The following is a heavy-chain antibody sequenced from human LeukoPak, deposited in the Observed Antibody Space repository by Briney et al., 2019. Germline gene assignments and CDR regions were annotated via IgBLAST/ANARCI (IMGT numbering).Heavy chain of an antibody. J-gene: IGHJ4*02. CDR3: TRLEGDFSPAY. CDR1: GGSISSSSYF. V-gene: IGHV4-39*01. D-gene: IGHD2/OR15-2a*01. CDR2: IYYSGSS. Sequence: SETLSLTCTVSGGSISSSSYFWGWIRQPPEKGLEWIGSIYYSGSSYYNPSLKSRVTISVDTSKNQFSLRLNSVTAADTAVYYCTRLEGDFSPAYWDQGTVVTVSS.